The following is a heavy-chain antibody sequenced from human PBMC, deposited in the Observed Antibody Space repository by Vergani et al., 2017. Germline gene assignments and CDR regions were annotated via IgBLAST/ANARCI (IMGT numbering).Heavy chain of an antibody. CDR1: GFTVSSNY. J-gene: IGHJ3*02. Sequence: EVQLVESGGGLVQPGGSLRLSCAASGFTVSSNYMSWVRQAPGKGLEWVSAISGSGGSTYYADSVKGRFTISRENSKNTLYLQMNSLRAEDTAVYYCAKVSTMIVVVNDAFDIWGQGTMVTVSS. D-gene: IGHD3-22*01. CDR3: AKVSTMIVVVNDAFDI. CDR2: ISGSGGST. V-gene: IGHV3-23*04.